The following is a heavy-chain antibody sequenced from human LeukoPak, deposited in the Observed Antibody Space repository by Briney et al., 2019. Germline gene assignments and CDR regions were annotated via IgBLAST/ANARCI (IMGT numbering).Heavy chain of an antibody. Sequence: GGSLRLSCAASGFTFSSYSMNWVRQAPGKGLEWVSSISSSSSYIYYADSVKGRFTISRDNAKNSLYLQMNSLRAEDTAVYYCATDGYSSSWYLNWGQGTLVTVSS. CDR3: ATDGYSSSWYLN. D-gene: IGHD6-13*01. CDR1: GFTFSSYS. CDR2: ISSSSSYI. V-gene: IGHV3-21*01. J-gene: IGHJ4*02.